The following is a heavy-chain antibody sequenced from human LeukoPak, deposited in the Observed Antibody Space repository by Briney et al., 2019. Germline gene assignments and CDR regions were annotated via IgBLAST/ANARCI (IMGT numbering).Heavy chain of an antibody. CDR2: IGSDGGST. J-gene: IGHJ4*02. D-gene: IGHD1-26*01. V-gene: IGHV3-74*03. CDR1: GFTFSGYW. CDR3: ARGGSGNFYY. Sequence: PGGSLRLSCTASGFTFSGYWMNWVRQAPGKGLVWVSRIGSDGGSTTYADSVKGRFTIPRDNAKNTLYLQMTSLRAEDTAVYYCARGGSGNFYYWGQGTLVTVSS.